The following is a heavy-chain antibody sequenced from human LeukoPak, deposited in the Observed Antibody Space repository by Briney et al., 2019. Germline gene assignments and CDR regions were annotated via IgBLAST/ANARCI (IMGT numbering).Heavy chain of an antibody. CDR3: ARGLLWFGESKIFDY. Sequence: SETLSLTCTVSGGSISSSSYYWGWIRQPPGKGLEWIGSIYYSGSTYYNPSLKSRVTISVDTSKNQLSLKLSSVTAADTAVYYCARGLLWFGESKIFDYWGQGTLVTVSS. J-gene: IGHJ4*02. V-gene: IGHV4-39*01. CDR2: IYYSGST. CDR1: GGSISSSSYY. D-gene: IGHD3-10*01.